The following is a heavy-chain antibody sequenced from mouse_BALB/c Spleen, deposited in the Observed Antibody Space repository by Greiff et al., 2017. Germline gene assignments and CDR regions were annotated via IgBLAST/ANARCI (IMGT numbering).Heavy chain of an antibody. CDR1: GYTFTSYV. D-gene: IGHD1-2*01. V-gene: IGHV1-14*01. CDR3: ARDLDYGYPYAMDY. CDR2: INPYNDGT. J-gene: IGHJ4*01. Sequence: EVQLVESGPELVKPGASVKMSCKASGYTFTSYVMHWVKQKPGQGLEWIGYINPYNDGTKYNEKFKGKATLTSDKSSSTAYMELSSLTSEDSAVYYCARDLDYGYPYAMDYWGQGTSVTVSS.